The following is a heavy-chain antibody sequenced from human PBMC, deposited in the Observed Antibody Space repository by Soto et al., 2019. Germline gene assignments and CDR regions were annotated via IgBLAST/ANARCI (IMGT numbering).Heavy chain of an antibody. CDR3: ARDRDTGYGFPGYGMDV. V-gene: IGHV4-59*01. CDR2: IYSSGIT. Sequence: TLSLTCTVSGCSISSDYWSWIRQAPGKGLEWIGNIYSSGITNYMTSLKSRLTISLDTSKNQFSLKLISVTAADTAVYYCARDRDTGYGFPGYGMDVWGQGTTVTVSS. CDR1: GCSISSDY. D-gene: IGHD7-27*01. J-gene: IGHJ6*02.